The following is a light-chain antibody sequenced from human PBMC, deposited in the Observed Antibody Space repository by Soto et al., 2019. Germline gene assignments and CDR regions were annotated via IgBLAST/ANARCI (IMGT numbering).Light chain of an antibody. V-gene: IGKV3-15*01. CDR2: GAT. CDR1: RSVSHK. Sequence: EIVMTQSPATLSVSPGERATLYCRASRSVSHKLDWYQQKPGQAPRLLISGATTRATGIPARFSGSGSGTDFTLTISSLQSEDFAVYYCQQSNNWPLGTFGQGTKVELK. CDR3: QQSNNWPLGT. J-gene: IGKJ1*01.